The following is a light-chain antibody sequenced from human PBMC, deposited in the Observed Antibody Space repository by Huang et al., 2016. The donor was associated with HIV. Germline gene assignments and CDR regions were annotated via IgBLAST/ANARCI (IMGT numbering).Light chain of an antibody. CDR2: WAS. CDR3: QQYYTTPLT. CDR1: QSVLYSSNNKNY. Sequence: DIVMTQSPDSLAVSLGERATINCKSSQSVLYSSNNKNYLAWYKQKPGQPPKLLIYWASTREFGVPDRFSGSGSGTYFTLTISSLQAEDVAVYYCQQYYTTPLTFGGGTMVEI. J-gene: IGKJ4*01. V-gene: IGKV4-1*01.